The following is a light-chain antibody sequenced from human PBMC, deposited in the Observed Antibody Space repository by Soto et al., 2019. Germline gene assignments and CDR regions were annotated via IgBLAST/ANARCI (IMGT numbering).Light chain of an antibody. CDR2: GAS. CDR1: QSVSSSY. Sequence: EIVLTQSPGTLSLSPGERATLSCRASQSVSSSYLAWYQQKPGQAPRLLIYGASSRATGIPDRFSGSGSGTDFNPTISRLEPEDFAVYYCQQYGRPPIFGGGNXVEIK. CDR3: QQYGRPPI. J-gene: IGKJ4*01. V-gene: IGKV3-20*01.